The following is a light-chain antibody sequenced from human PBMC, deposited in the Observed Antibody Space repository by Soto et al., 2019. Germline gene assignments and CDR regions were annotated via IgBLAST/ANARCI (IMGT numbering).Light chain of an antibody. CDR2: RND. CDR1: GSNIGSHD. J-gene: IGLJ3*02. V-gene: IGLV1-47*02. Sequence: QSVLTQPPSVSGAPGQRVTISCAGSGSNIGSHDVYWYQHLPGTAPKVLIYRNDQRPSGVPDRFSASRSGTSASLAISGLRSEDEADYYCVAWDDSLSGRVFGGGTKLTVL. CDR3: VAWDDSLSGRV.